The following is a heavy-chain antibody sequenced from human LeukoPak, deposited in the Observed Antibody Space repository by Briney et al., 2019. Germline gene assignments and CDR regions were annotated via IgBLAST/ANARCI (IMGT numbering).Heavy chain of an antibody. CDR1: GYTFITYY. J-gene: IGHJ5*02. Sequence: ASVTVSCKASGYTFITYYIHWVRQAPGQGLEWMGIINPNGGTTSYAQKFQGRVTMTRDTSTSTVYMELSSLRSDDTAMYYCARESPPNWFDPWGQGTLVTVSS. V-gene: IGHV1-46*01. CDR3: ARESPPNWFDP. CDR2: INPNGGTT.